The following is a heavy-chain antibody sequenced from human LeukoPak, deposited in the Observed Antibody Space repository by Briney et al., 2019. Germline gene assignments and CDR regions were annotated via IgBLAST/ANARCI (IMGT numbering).Heavy chain of an antibody. CDR1: GFTVSTNY. V-gene: IGHV3-23*01. D-gene: IGHD3-3*01. J-gene: IGHJ4*02. Sequence: GGSLRLSCAASGFTVSTNYMSWVRQAPGKGLEWVSVVSGGGHNTYYADSVKGRFTMSRDNSKRTVYLQMNSLRAEDTAVYYCAKDRSSWYYPFDSWGQGTLVTVSP. CDR2: VSGGGHNT. CDR3: AKDRSSWYYPFDS.